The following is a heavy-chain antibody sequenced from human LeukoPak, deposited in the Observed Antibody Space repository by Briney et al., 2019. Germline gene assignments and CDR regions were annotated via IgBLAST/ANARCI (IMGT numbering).Heavy chain of an antibody. V-gene: IGHV4-34*01. J-gene: IGHJ4*02. CDR2: INQSGST. Sequence: SETLSLTCAVYGGSFSGYYWSWIRQPPGKGLEWIGEINQSGSTNYNPSLKSRVTISVDTSKNQFSLKLSSVTAADTAVYYCARGPVDIVATIKVPFDYWGQGTLVTVSS. CDR1: GGSFSGYY. D-gene: IGHD5-12*01. CDR3: ARGPVDIVATIKVPFDY.